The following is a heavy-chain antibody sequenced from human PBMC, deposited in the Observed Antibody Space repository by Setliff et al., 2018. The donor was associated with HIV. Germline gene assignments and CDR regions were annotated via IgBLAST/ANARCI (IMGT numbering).Heavy chain of an antibody. J-gene: IGHJ4*02. V-gene: IGHV3-21*01. CDR2: SSSSSSYI. CDR1: GFTFSSYS. D-gene: IGHD3-9*01. Sequence: GGSLSLSCAASGFTFSSYSMNWVRQAPGKGLEWVSSSSSSSSYIYYADSVKGRFTISRDNAKNSLYLQMNSLRAEDTAVYYCAKSPPDYDMLSGCPEYCDYWGQGTLVTVSS. CDR3: AKSPPDYDMLSGCPEYCDY.